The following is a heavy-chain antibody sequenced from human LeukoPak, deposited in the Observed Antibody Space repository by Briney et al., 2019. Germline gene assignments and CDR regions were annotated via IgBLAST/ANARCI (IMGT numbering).Heavy chain of an antibody. CDR3: ARGAPPQN. V-gene: IGHV4-39*07. CDR1: GGSISSSSYY. J-gene: IGHJ4*02. CDR2: VYYTGAS. Sequence: PSETLSLTCTVSGGSISSSSYYWGWIRQPPGKGLEWIESVYYTGASYYNPSLKSRVTISIDTSKNHFSLNLTSVTAADTAVYYCARGAPPQNWGQGALVTVSS.